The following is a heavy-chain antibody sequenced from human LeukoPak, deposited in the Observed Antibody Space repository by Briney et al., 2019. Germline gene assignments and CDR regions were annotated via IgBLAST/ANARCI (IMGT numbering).Heavy chain of an antibody. Sequence: GGSLRLSCAASGFTFSDYYMSWIRQAPGKGLEWVSYISSSGSTIYYADSVKGRFTISRDNAKNSLYLKMNSLRAEDTAVYYCARAGIKYYYDSSGYYPFDYWGQGTLVTVSS. CDR1: GFTFSDYY. CDR3: ARAGIKYYYDSSGYYPFDY. V-gene: IGHV3-11*01. J-gene: IGHJ4*02. D-gene: IGHD3-22*01. CDR2: ISSSGSTI.